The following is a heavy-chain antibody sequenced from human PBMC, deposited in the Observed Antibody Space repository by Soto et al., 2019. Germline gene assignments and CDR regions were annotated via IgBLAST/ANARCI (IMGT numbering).Heavy chain of an antibody. Sequence: SETLSLTCTVSGGSISSYYWSWIRQPPGKGLEWIGYIYYSGSTNYNPSLKSRVTISVDTSKNQFSLKLSSVAAADTAVYYCARTVSGAHQTYYYYYGMDVWGQGTTVTVSS. CDR2: IYYSGST. CDR3: ARTVSGAHQTYYYYYGMDV. J-gene: IGHJ6*02. V-gene: IGHV4-59*01. CDR1: GGSISSYY. D-gene: IGHD3-16*01.